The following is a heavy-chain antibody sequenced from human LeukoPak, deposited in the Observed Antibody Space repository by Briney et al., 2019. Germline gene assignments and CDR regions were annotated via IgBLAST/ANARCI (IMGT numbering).Heavy chain of an antibody. CDR3: ARRTYGDSFYYYYYMDV. D-gene: IGHD4-17*01. Sequence: SETLSLTCTVSGGSISSYYWSWIRQPPGKGLEWIGYIYYSGSTNYNPSLKSRITISVDTSKNQFSLKLSSVTAADTAVYYCARRTYGDSFYYYYYMDVWGKGTTVTVSS. CDR1: GGSISSYY. J-gene: IGHJ6*03. CDR2: IYYSGST. V-gene: IGHV4-59*13.